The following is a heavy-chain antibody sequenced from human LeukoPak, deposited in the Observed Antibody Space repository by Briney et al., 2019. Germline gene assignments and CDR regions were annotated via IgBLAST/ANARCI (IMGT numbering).Heavy chain of an antibody. V-gene: IGHV4-59*08. D-gene: IGHD3-22*01. CDR1: GGSISSYY. Sequence: SETLSLTCTVSGGSISSYYWSWIRQPLGKGLEWIGYIYYSGSTNYNPSLKSRVTISVDTSKNQFSLKLSSVTAADTAVYYCARQRGNPYYYDSSGYSFDYWGQGTLVTVSS. J-gene: IGHJ4*02. CDR3: ARQRGNPYYYDSSGYSFDY. CDR2: IYYSGST.